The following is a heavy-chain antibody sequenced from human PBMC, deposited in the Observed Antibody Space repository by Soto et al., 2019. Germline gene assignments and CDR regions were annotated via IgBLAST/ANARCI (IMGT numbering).Heavy chain of an antibody. CDR3: VKGAGWHGFASDI. CDR1: GFTVSSNY. V-gene: IGHV3-66*01. D-gene: IGHD3-10*01. CDR2: IYSGGST. Sequence: GSLRLSCAASGFTVSSNYMSWVRQSPGKGLEWVSIIYSGGSTYYADSVKGRFTISRDNSNNTLYLQTNSLRVEDTAVYYCVKGAGWHGFASDIWGQGTVVTVSS. J-gene: IGHJ3*02.